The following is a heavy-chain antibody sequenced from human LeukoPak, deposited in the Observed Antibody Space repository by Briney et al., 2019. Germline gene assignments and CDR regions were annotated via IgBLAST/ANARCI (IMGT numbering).Heavy chain of an antibody. V-gene: IGHV3-33*01. J-gene: IGHJ4*02. CDR1: GLTFSSYG. D-gene: IGHD2-2*01. CDR2: IWYDGSNK. CDR3: ARAGYCSSTSCYGYYFDY. Sequence: PGGSLRLSCAASGLTFSSYGMHWVRQAPGKGLEWVAVIWYDGSNKYYADSVKGRFTISRDNSKNTLYLQMNSLRAEDTAVYYCARAGYCSSTSCYGYYFDYWGQGTLVTVSS.